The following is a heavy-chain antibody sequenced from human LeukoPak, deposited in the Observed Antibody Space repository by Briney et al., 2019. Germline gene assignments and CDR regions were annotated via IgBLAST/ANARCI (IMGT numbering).Heavy chain of an antibody. CDR1: GVSFSGYY. D-gene: IGHD2-21*01. CDR2: IYYSGST. J-gene: IGHJ6*03. Sequence: PSETLSLTCAVYGVSFSGYYWGWLRQPPGKGLEWVGSIYYSGSTYYNPSLKSRVTIFVDTFQNQFSLKLRHVNAADTAVYFCARNNPCAGVFHPPSYYYYMDGWGKGSTVTISS. V-gene: IGHV4-39*01. CDR3: ARNNPCAGVFHPPSYYYYMDG.